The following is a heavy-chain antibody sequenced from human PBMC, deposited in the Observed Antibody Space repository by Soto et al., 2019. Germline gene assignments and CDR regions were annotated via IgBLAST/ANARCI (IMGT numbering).Heavy chain of an antibody. D-gene: IGHD3-10*01. V-gene: IGHV4-34*01. CDR3: ARGGITMVRGVINED. J-gene: IGHJ4*02. CDR2: INHSGST. Sequence: QVQLQQWGAGLLKPSETLSLTCAVYGGSFSGYYWSWIRQPPVKGLEWIGEINHSGSTNYNPSLKSRVTISVDTSKNQFSLKLSSVTAADTAVYYCARGGITMVRGVINEDWGQGTLVTVSS. CDR1: GGSFSGYY.